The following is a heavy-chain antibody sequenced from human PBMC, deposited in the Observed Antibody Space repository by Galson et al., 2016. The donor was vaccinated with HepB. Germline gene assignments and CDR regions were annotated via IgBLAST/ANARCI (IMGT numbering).Heavy chain of an antibody. CDR1: GFSFSNSW. CDR2: INADGSWR. CDR3: ARDPAFGALDY. J-gene: IGHJ4*02. V-gene: IGHV3-7*01. D-gene: IGHD3-10*01. Sequence: SLRLSCAVSGFSFSNSWMTWVRQTPEKGLEWVADINADGSWRAHMDSVKGRFTISRDNVNNLLYLQMSGLRVEDTALYFCARDPAFGALDYWGQGALVTVSS.